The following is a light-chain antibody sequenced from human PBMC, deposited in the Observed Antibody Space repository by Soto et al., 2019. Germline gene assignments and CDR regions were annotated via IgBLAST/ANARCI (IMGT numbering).Light chain of an antibody. CDR3: QQTYSDFRT. CDR2: DAS. CDR1: QSVSTY. V-gene: IGKV1-39*01. J-gene: IGKJ4*01. Sequence: DIQMTQSPSSLSASVGDRVTITCRASQSVSTYLNWYQQKPGKAPKLLIYDASSLQSGVPSRFSGSGSGTDFSLTISSLQPEDFATYYCQQTYSDFRTFGGGTKLEIK.